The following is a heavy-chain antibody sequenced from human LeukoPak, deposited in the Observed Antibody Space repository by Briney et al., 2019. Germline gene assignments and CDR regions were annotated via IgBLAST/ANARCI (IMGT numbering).Heavy chain of an antibody. D-gene: IGHD3-3*01. J-gene: IGHJ4*02. CDR1: GFTFSSYA. CDR3: ARSFITIFGVVPNTY. V-gene: IGHV3-30-3*01. CDR2: ISYDGSNK. Sequence: GGSLRLSCAASGFTFSSYAMHWVRQAPGKGLEWVAVISYDGSNKYYADSVKGRSTISRDNSKNTLYLQMNSLRAEDTAVYYCARSFITIFGVVPNTYWGQGTLVTVSS.